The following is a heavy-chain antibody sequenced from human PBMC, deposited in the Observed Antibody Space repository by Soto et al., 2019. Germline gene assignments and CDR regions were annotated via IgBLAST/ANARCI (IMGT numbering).Heavy chain of an antibody. V-gene: IGHV4-30-2*03. CDR3: VRHAQWLIRAY. Sequence: PSETLSLTCAVSGGSISSGGYSWSWLRQPPGKGLEWIGNIYHSGSTNYNPSLKSRLTISVDTSKNQFSLMLSSVTAADTAVYYCVRHAQWLIRAYWGQGSLVTVSS. J-gene: IGHJ4*02. CDR2: IYHSGST. CDR1: GGSISSGGYS. D-gene: IGHD6-19*01.